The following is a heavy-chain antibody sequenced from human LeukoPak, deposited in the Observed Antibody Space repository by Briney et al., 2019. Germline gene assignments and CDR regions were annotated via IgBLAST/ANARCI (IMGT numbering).Heavy chain of an antibody. D-gene: IGHD6-13*01. CDR3: ARAKLGAAAGTIAFDI. J-gene: IGHJ3*02. CDR1: GFTFSSYW. Sequence: PGRSLRLSCAASGFTFSSYWMSWVRPAPGKGLGWVANIKQDGREKYYVDSVKGRFTISRDNAKNSLYLQMNSLRAEDTAVYSCARAKLGAAAGTIAFDIWGQGTMVTVSS. V-gene: IGHV3-7*01. CDR2: IKQDGREK.